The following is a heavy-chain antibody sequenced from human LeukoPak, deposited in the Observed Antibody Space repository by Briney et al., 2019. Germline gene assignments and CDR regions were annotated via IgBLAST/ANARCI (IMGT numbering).Heavy chain of an antibody. CDR1: GGSIRSYY. CDR3: ARDTYYYDSRLGYFEL. J-gene: IGHJ2*01. V-gene: IGHV4-59*01. Sequence: SETLCLTCTVSGGSIRSYYWSWIRQPPGKGLEWIGYIYYSGSTNYNPPLKSRVTISVDTSKNQFSLKLSSVTAADTAVYYRARDTYYYDSRLGYFELWGRGTLVTVSS. D-gene: IGHD3-22*01. CDR2: IYYSGST.